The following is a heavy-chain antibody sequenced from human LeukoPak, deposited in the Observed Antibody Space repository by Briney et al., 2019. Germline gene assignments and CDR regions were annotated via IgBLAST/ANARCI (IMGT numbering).Heavy chain of an antibody. CDR1: GFTFDDYA. CDR3: AKVRITMVRGVNYYFDH. Sequence: PGGSLRLSCAASGFTFDDYAMHWVRQAPGNGLEWVAGISWNSGSIGYADSVKGRFTISRDNAKNSLYLQMNSLRAEDTALYYCAKVRITMVRGVNYYFDHWGQGTLVTVSS. V-gene: IGHV3-9*01. CDR2: ISWNSGSI. J-gene: IGHJ4*02. D-gene: IGHD3-10*01.